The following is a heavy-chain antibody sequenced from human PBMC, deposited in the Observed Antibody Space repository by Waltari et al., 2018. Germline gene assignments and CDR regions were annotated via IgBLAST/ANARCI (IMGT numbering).Heavy chain of an antibody. CDR1: GFSLSTSGVG. Sequence: QITLKQSGPTLVKPTHTLTLTCTFSGFSLSTSGVGVGWIRQPPGKALEWLALVYWNDDKRYSTYLKSRLTITTDTSKNQVVLTMINMDTVDTATSYGARHYGSGRTLYYYYYMDVWGQGTTVTVSS. CDR3: ARHYGSGRTLYYYYYMDV. D-gene: IGHD3-10*01. J-gene: IGHJ6*03. V-gene: IGHV2-5*01. CDR2: VYWNDDK.